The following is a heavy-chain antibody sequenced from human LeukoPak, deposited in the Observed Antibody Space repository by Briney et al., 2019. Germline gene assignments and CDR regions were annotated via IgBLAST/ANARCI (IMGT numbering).Heavy chain of an antibody. D-gene: IGHD3-10*01. CDR1: GGCISSYY. CDR2: IYYSGST. Sequence: SETLSLTCTVSGGCISSYYWSWIRQPPGKGLEWIGYIYYSGSTNYNPSLMSRVVISVATSKIQFSLKLSTVTAADTAVYYCARAARVGRLPYFDYWGQGTLVTVSS. CDR3: ARAARVGRLPYFDY. J-gene: IGHJ4*02. V-gene: IGHV4-59*12.